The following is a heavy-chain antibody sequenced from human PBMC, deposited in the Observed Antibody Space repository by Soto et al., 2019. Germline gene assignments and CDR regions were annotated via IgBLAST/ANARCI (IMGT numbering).Heavy chain of an antibody. CDR1: GGTFSSYA. CDR3: ARDQASGYVIKLLYCYSVDV. D-gene: IGHD5-12*01. J-gene: IGHJ6*02. CDR2: IIPIFGTA. V-gene: IGHV1-69*12. Sequence: QVQLVQSGAEVKKPGSSVKVSCKASGGTFSSYAISWVRQAPGQGLEWMGGIIPIFGTANYAQKFQGRVTITAVESTSTAYMELSSLRSEDTAVYYCARDQASGYVIKLLYCYSVDVWGQGTTVTVSS.